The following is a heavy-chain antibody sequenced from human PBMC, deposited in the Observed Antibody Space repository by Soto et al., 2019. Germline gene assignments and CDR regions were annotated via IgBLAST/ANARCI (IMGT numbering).Heavy chain of an antibody. CDR2: IYYSGTT. J-gene: IGHJ6*02. V-gene: IGHV4-31*02. CDR1: GFTFSDYA. D-gene: IGHD1-26*01. CDR3: ERDHKWDGMDV. Sequence: LRLSCTASGFTFSDYAMSWVRQPPGKGLEWIGYIYYSGTTYYNPSLRSRVIMSVDTSKNQFSLKLSSVTAADTAVYYCERDHKWDGMDVWGQGTTVTLSS.